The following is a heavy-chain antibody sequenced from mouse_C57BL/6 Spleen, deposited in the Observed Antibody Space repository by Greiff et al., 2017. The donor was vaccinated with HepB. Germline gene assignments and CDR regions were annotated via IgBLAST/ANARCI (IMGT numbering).Heavy chain of an antibody. CDR1: GFTFSSYA. J-gene: IGHJ1*03. CDR2: ISSGGDYI. D-gene: IGHD1-1*01. V-gene: IGHV5-9-1*02. Sequence: DVMLVESGEGLVKPGGSLKLSCAASGFTFSSYAMSWVRQTPEKRLEWVAYISSGGDYIYYAATVKGRFTISRDNARNTLYLQMSSLKSEDTAMYYCTRDPGYYGSYWYFDVWGTGTTVTVSS. CDR3: TRDPGYYGSYWYFDV.